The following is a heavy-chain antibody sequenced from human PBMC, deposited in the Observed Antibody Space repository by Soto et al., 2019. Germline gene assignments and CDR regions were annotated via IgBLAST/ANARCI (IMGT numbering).Heavy chain of an antibody. V-gene: IGHV4-31*03. CDR3: ARVGDSGYDYQQDRNAFDI. Sequence: SETLSLTCTVSGGSISSGGYYWSWIRQHPGKGLEWIGYIYYSGSTYYNPSLKSRVTISVDTSKNQFSLKLSSVTAADTAVYYCARVGDSGYDYQQDRNAFDIWGQGTMVTAS. CDR2: IYYSGST. CDR1: GGSISSGGYY. D-gene: IGHD5-12*01. J-gene: IGHJ3*02.